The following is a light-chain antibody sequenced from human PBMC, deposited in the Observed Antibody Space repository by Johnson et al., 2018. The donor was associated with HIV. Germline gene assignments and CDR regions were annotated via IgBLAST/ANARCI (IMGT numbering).Light chain of an antibody. V-gene: IGLV1-51*02. CDR2: ENN. CDR3: GTWDSSLSAHYV. CDR1: SSNIGNNY. Sequence: QSVLKQPPSVSAAPGQKVTISCSGSSSNIGNNYVSWYQHLPGTAPKLLIYENNKRPSGIPDRFSGSKSGTSATLDITGLQTGDEADYYCGTWDSSLSAHYVFGTGTKVTVL. J-gene: IGLJ1*01.